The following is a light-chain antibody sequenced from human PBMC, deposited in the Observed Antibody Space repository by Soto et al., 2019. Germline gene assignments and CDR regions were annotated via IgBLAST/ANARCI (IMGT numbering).Light chain of an antibody. CDR1: QSVSSY. CDR3: QPYNNWPLT. Sequence: IVLKQSRATPPLSRGQRATLSCRASQSVSSYLAWYQHKPGQTPRLLIYDTSTRATGVPARFSGSRSGPEFTLTINSLQSEDFAIYYCQPYNNWPLTFGGGTKVDI. J-gene: IGKJ4*01. CDR2: DTS. V-gene: IGKV3-15*01.